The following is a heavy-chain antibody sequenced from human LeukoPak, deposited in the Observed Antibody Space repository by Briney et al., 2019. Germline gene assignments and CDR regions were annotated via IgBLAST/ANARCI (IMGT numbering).Heavy chain of an antibody. Sequence: GGSLRLSCAASGFTFSSYGMHWVRQAPGKGLEWVAVISYDGSNKYYADSVKGRFTISRGNSKNTLYLQMNSLRAEDTAVYYCAKDRALYGSGSYVDYWGQGTLVTVSS. CDR2: ISYDGSNK. CDR3: AKDRALYGSGSYVDY. J-gene: IGHJ4*02. V-gene: IGHV3-30*18. D-gene: IGHD3-10*01. CDR1: GFTFSSYG.